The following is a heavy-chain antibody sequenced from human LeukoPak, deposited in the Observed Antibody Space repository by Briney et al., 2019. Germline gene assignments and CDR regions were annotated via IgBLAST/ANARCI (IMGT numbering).Heavy chain of an antibody. D-gene: IGHD3-9*01. V-gene: IGHV1-18*01. CDR1: GYTFTSYG. Sequence: GASVKVSCKASGYTFTSYGISWVRQAPGQGLEWMGWISAYNGNTNYAQKLQGRVTMTADTSTSTAYMELRSLRSDDTAVYYCATYDILTGYAEFDYWGQGTLATLSS. J-gene: IGHJ4*02. CDR3: ATYDILTGYAEFDY. CDR2: ISAYNGNT.